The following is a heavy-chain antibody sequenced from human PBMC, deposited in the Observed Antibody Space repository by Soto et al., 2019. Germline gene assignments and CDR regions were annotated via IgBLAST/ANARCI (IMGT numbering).Heavy chain of an antibody. CDR2: IIPIFGTA. D-gene: IGHD6-19*01. Sequence: QVQLVQSGAEVKKPGSSVKVSCKASGGTFSSYAISWVRQAPGQGLEWMGGIIPIFGTANYAQKLQGRVTIPADESTSTAYMELSSLRSEDTAVYYCARISSGWYPSDYYYGMDVWGQGTTVTVSS. CDR1: GGTFSSYA. J-gene: IGHJ6*02. CDR3: ARISSGWYPSDYYYGMDV. V-gene: IGHV1-69*01.